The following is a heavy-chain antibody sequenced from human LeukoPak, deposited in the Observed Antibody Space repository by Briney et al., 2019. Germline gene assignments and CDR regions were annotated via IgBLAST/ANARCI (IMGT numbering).Heavy chain of an antibody. J-gene: IGHJ4*02. CDR1: GGTFSSYA. CDR3: ARLEATNEPLGGDY. CDR2: IIPIFGTA. V-gene: IGHV1-69*13. Sequence: ASVKVSCKASGGTFSSYAISWVRQAPGQGLEWMGGIIPIFGTANYAQKFQGRVTITADESTSTAYMELSSLRSEDTAVYYCARLEATNEPLGGDYWGQGTLVTVSS. D-gene: IGHD5-12*01.